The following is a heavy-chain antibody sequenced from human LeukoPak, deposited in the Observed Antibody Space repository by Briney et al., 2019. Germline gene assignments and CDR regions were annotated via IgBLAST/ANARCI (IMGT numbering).Heavy chain of an antibody. J-gene: IGHJ4*02. V-gene: IGHV1-8*01. Sequence: APVKVFCKASGYTFTSYDINWVRQATGQGLEWMGWMNPNSGNTGYAQKFQGRVTMTRNTSISTAYMELSSLRSEDTAVYYCASTVHDSSGYYYSYWGQGTLVTVSS. CDR1: GYTFTSYD. D-gene: IGHD3-22*01. CDR3: ASTVHDSSGYYYSY. CDR2: MNPNSGNT.